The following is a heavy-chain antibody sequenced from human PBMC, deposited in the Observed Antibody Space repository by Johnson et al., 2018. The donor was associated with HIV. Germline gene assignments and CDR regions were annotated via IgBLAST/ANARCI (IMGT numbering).Heavy chain of an antibody. Sequence: QVQLVESGGGVVQPGRSLRLSCAASGFTFSSYGLHWVRQAPGKGLERVAVISYDGSNKYYADSVKGRFTISRDNSKNTLYLQMNSLRAEDTAVYYCARGAYYDILTGYSDAFDIWGQGTMVTVSS. CDR1: GFTFSSYG. J-gene: IGHJ3*02. CDR3: ARGAYYDILTGYSDAFDI. V-gene: IGHV3-30*03. D-gene: IGHD3-9*01. CDR2: ISYDGSNK.